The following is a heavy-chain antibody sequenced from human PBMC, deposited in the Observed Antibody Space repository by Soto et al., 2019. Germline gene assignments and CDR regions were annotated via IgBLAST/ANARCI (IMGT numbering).Heavy chain of an antibody. Sequence: ASVKVSCKASGYTFTSLGMSWVRQAPGQGLEWMGWISVKHGNTNYAQKLQGRVTMTRDTSTSTAYMELRSLISDDTAVYYCARGQAAFDIWGQGTMVTVSS. CDR2: ISVKHGNT. CDR3: ARGQAAFDI. J-gene: IGHJ3*02. V-gene: IGHV1-18*01. CDR1: GYTFTSLG.